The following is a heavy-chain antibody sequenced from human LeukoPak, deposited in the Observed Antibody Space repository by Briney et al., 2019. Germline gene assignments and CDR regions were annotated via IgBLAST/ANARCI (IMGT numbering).Heavy chain of an antibody. J-gene: IGHJ4*02. CDR2: IIPIFGTA. Sequence: KISCKGSGYSFTSYWIGWVRQAPRQGLEWMGGIIPIFGTANYAQKFQGRVTITADESTSTAYMELSSLRSDDTAVYYCARDRISYYYDSSGHKRYLPFDYWGQGTLVTVSS. D-gene: IGHD3-22*01. V-gene: IGHV1-69*01. CDR3: ARDRISYYYDSSGHKRYLPFDY. CDR1: GYSFTSYW.